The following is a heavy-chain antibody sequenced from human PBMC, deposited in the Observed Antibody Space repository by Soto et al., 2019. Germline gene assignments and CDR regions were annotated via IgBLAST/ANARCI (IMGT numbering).Heavy chain of an antibody. Sequence: QVQLVQSGAEVKKPGASVKVSCKASGYTFTSFDINWVRQATGQGLEWMGWMNPNSGNTGYAQKLQGRVTMTRDTSISTADMKLNHLTSEATAVYYCARGPIYGSGSYLSDPWGQGTLVTVSS. CDR2: MNPNSGNT. CDR3: ARGPIYGSGSYLSDP. V-gene: IGHV1-8*01. D-gene: IGHD3-10*01. CDR1: GYTFTSFD. J-gene: IGHJ5*02.